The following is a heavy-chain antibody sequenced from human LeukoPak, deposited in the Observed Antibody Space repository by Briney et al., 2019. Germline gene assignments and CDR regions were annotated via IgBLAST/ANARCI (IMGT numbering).Heavy chain of an antibody. V-gene: IGHV4-34*01. CDR3: ARGSPPITMVRGVIPYGMDV. J-gene: IGHJ6*04. Sequence: SETLSLTCAVYGGSLSGYYWSWIRQPPGKGLEWIGEINHSGSTNYNPSLKSRVTISVDTSKNQFSLKLSSVTAADTAVYYCARGSPPITMVRGVIPYGMDVWGKGTTVAVSS. D-gene: IGHD3-10*01. CDR1: GGSLSGYY. CDR2: INHSGST.